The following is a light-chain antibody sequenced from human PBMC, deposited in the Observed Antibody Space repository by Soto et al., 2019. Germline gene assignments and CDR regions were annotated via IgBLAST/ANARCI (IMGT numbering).Light chain of an antibody. CDR1: QGISSY. Sequence: DIQLTQSPSFLSASVGDRVTVTCRASQGISSYLAWYQQKPGKAPNLLIYAASTLESGVPSRFSGSGSGTAFTLTISSLQPEDFATYYCQQLNSYPHTFGQRTKLEI. CDR2: AAS. V-gene: IGKV1-9*01. CDR3: QQLNSYPHT. J-gene: IGKJ2*01.